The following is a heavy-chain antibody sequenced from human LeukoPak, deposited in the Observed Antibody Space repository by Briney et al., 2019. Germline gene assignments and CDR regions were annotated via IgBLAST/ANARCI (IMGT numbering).Heavy chain of an antibody. Sequence: GGSLRLSCAASGFTFSSYGMHWVRQAPGKGLEWVAVISYDGSNKYYADSVKGRFTISRDNSKNTLYLQMNSLRAEDTAVYYCAKDGSEIWFGEGSWFDPWGQGTLVTVSS. V-gene: IGHV3-30*18. CDR3: AKDGSEIWFGEGSWFDP. CDR2: ISYDGSNK. D-gene: IGHD3-10*01. J-gene: IGHJ5*02. CDR1: GFTFSSYG.